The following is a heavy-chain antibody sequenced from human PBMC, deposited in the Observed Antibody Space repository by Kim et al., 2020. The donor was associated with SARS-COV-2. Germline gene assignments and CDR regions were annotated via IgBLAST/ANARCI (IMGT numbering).Heavy chain of an antibody. Sequence: GGSLRLSCAASGFTVSSNYMSWVRQAPGKGLEWVSVIYSGGSTYYADSVKGRFTISRDNSKNTLYLQMNSLRAEDTAVYYCARVQTAFGVDPNYGMDVWGQGTTVTVSS. CDR1: GFTVSSNY. D-gene: IGHD3-3*01. J-gene: IGHJ6*02. CDR2: IYSGGST. V-gene: IGHV3-53*01. CDR3: ARVQTAFGVDPNYGMDV.